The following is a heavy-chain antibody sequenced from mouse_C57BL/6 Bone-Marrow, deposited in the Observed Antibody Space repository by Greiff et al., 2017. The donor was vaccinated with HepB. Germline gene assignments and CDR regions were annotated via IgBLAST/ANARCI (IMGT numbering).Heavy chain of an antibody. J-gene: IGHJ4*01. V-gene: IGHV2-5*01. CDR2: LWRGGST. CDR1: GFSLTSYG. Sequence: QVHVKQSGPGLVQPSQSLSITCTVSGFSLTSYGVHWVRQSPGKGLEWLGVLWRGGSTDYNAAFMSRLSITKDNSTSQVFFKMNSLQADDTAIYYCAKNRGFYAMDYWGQGTSVTVSS. D-gene: IGHD3-3*01. CDR3: AKNRGFYAMDY.